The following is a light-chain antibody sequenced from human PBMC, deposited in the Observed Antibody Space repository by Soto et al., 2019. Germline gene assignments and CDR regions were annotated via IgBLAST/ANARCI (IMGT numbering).Light chain of an antibody. CDR3: HQHYNNPPWT. CDR2: YAS. Sequence: EIAMTQSPASLSASSGERAXXXXXXSQRSSSNIAWYQQKPGHAPRLLIYYASTRATGIPARFSGSGSGTEFTLTISSLQSEDFAAYYCHQHYNNPPWTFGQGTKVDIK. V-gene: IGKV3-15*01. CDR1: QRSSSN. J-gene: IGKJ1*01.